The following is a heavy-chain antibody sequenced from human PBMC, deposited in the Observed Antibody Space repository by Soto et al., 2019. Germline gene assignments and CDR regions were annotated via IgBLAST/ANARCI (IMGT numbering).Heavy chain of an antibody. D-gene: IGHD6-19*01. CDR2: ISAYNGDT. Sequence: QVQLVQSGAEVKKPGASVKVSCKTSGYTFTRYSISWVRQAPGQGLEWMGWISAYNGDTNYAQKLQGRVTMTTDASTSTAYMELRRLRSDDTAMYYCARDHAGSGWFRFDYWGQGTLVTVSS. CDR1: GYTFTRYS. J-gene: IGHJ4*02. V-gene: IGHV1-18*01. CDR3: ARDHAGSGWFRFDY.